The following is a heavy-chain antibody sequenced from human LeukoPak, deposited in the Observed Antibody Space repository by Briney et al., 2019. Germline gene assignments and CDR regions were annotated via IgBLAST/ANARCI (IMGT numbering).Heavy chain of an antibody. CDR1: GYSFTSYW. J-gene: IGHJ4*02. V-gene: IGHV5-51*01. D-gene: IGHD3-22*01. Sequence: GESLQISCQGSGYSFTSYWIGWVRQMPGKGLEWMGIIYPGDSDTRYSPPFQGQVTISADKSISTAYLQWSSLKASDTAMYYCARHGPTMTLDYWGQGTLVTVSS. CDR3: ARHGPTMTLDY. CDR2: IYPGDSDT.